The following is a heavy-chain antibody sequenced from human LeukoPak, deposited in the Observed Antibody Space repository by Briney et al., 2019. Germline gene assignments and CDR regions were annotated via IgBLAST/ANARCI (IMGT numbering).Heavy chain of an antibody. J-gene: IGHJ4*02. Sequence: PSETLSLTCTVSGGSISSSSYYWGWIRQPPGKGLEWIGSIYYSGSTYYNPSLKSRVTISVDTSKNQFSLKLSSVTAADTAVYYCARDYPPGYYYDSSGSYFDYWGQGTLVTVSS. D-gene: IGHD3-22*01. CDR2: IYYSGST. V-gene: IGHV4-39*07. CDR3: ARDYPPGYYYDSSGSYFDY. CDR1: GGSISSSSYY.